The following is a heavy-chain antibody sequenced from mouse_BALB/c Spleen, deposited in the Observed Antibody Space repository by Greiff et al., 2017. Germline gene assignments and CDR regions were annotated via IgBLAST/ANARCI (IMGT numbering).Heavy chain of an antibody. CDR3: ARGTGTAVAY. J-gene: IGHJ3*01. CDR2: ISSGSSTI. D-gene: IGHD3-3*01. CDR1: GFTFSSFG. Sequence: EVKLQESGGGLVQPGGSRKLSCAASGFTFSSFGMHWVRQAPEKGLEWVAYISSGSSTIYYADTVKGRFTISRDNPKNTLFLQMTSLRSEDTAMYYCARGTGTAVAYWGQGTLVTVSA. V-gene: IGHV5-17*02.